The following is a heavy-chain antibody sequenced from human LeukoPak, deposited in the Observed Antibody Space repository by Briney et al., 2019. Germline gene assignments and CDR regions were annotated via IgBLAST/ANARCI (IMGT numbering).Heavy chain of an antibody. D-gene: IGHD3-3*01. Sequence: GGSLRLSCAASGFTFSSYAMSWVRQAPGKGLEWVSAISGSGGSTYYADSVKGRFTISRDNSKNTLYLQMNSLRAEDTAVYYCAKDFSDFWSGYPYYFDYWGQGTLVTDSS. J-gene: IGHJ4*02. CDR1: GFTFSSYA. V-gene: IGHV3-23*01. CDR2: ISGSGGST. CDR3: AKDFSDFWSGYPYYFDY.